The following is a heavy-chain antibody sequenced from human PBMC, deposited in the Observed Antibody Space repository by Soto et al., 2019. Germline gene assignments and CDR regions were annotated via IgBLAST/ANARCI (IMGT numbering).Heavy chain of an antibody. D-gene: IGHD2-15*01. CDR2: INPRGGTT. CDR1: GYTFTSYY. CDR3: PRDRGRYCGGGSAPDAFDV. V-gene: IGHV1-46*03. Sequence: QVQLVQSGAEVKKPGASVKVSCKASGYTFTSYYMHWVRQAPGQGLEWMGIINPRGGTTRYAQKFQGRVTMPRDTATSTGYMELSSLRSDDTAVYYCPRDRGRYCGGGSAPDAFDVWGQGTMVTVSS. J-gene: IGHJ3*01.